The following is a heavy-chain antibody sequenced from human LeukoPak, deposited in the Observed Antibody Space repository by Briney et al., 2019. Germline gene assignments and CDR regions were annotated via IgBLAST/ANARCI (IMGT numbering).Heavy chain of an antibody. D-gene: IGHD6-19*01. CDR1: GFTFSSYA. J-gene: IGHJ4*02. CDR3: ARVAVTGHFDY. CDR2: ISYDGSNK. V-gene: IGHV3-30*04. Sequence: GGSLRLSCAASGFTFSSYAMHWVRQAPGKGLEWVAVISYDGSNKYYADSVKGRFTISRDNSKNTLYLQMNSLRAEDTAVYYCARVAVTGHFDYWGQGTLVTVSS.